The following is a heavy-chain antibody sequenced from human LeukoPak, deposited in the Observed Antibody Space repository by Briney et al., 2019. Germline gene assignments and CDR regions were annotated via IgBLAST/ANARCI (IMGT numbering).Heavy chain of an antibody. J-gene: IGHJ4*02. CDR1: GGSISSYY. V-gene: IGHV4-59*01. CDR2: IHHTETS. Sequence: SETLSLTCTVSGGSISSYYWSWIRKTPGKGLEWIAYIHHTETSKYNPSLKSRVTISIDTSMNQFSLTLSSATAADTAVYYCARVPEYSYGYFDFWGQGTPVTVSS. D-gene: IGHD6-6*01. CDR3: ARVPEYSYGYFDF.